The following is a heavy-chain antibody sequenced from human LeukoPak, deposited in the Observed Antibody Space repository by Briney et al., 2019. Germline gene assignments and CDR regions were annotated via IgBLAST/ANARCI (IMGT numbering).Heavy chain of an antibody. CDR3: ASQPRAVAGRPFDY. CDR1: GFTFSSYA. V-gene: IGHV3-30-3*01. Sequence: PGGSLRLSCAASGFTFSSYAMHWVRQAPGKGLEWVAVISYDGSNKYYADSVKGRFTISRDNSKNTLYLQMNSLRAEDTAVYYCASQPRAVAGRPFDYWGQGTLVTVSS. D-gene: IGHD6-19*01. CDR2: ISYDGSNK. J-gene: IGHJ4*02.